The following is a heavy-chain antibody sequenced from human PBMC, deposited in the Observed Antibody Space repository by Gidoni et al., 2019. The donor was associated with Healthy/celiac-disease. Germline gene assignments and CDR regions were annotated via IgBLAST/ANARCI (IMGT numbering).Heavy chain of an antibody. D-gene: IGHD2-2*02. CDR3: ARDSGYCSSTSCYTDLDY. V-gene: IGHV3-21*01. CDR1: GFTFSSYS. CDR2: ISSRSSYI. J-gene: IGHJ4*02. Sequence: EVQLVESGGGLVKPGGSLRLSCAASGFTFSSYSMNWVRQAPGKGLEWVSSISSRSSYIYYANSVKGRFTISRDNAKNSLYLQMNSLRAEDTAVYYCARDSGYCSSTSCYTDLDYWGQGTLVTVSS.